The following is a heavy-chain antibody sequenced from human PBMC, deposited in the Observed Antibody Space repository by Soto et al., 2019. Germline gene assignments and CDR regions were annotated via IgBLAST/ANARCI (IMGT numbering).Heavy chain of an antibody. CDR1: GFTFSSYA. D-gene: IGHD2-15*01. J-gene: IGHJ4*02. CDR3: AKDPLGYCSGGSCYKFDY. CDR2: ISGSGGST. Sequence: GGSLRLSCAASGFTFSSYAMSWVRQAPGKGLEWVSAISGSGGSTYYADSVKGRFTISRDNSKNTLYLQMNSLRAEDTAVYYCAKDPLGYCSGGSCYKFDYWGQGTLVTVSS. V-gene: IGHV3-23*01.